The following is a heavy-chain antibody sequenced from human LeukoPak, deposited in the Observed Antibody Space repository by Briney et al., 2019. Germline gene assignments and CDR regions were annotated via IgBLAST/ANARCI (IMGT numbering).Heavy chain of an antibody. V-gene: IGHV4-34*01. D-gene: IGHD3-10*01. CDR1: GGSFSGYY. J-gene: IGHJ4*02. CDR2: TNHSGST. CDR3: ASNYYGSGSYPNGTNFDY. Sequence: SETLSLTCAVYGGSFSGYYWSWFRQPPGKGLEWIGETNHSGSTNYNPSLKSRVTISVDASKNQFSLKLSSVTAADTAVYYCASNYYGSGSYPNGTNFDYWGQGTLVTVSS.